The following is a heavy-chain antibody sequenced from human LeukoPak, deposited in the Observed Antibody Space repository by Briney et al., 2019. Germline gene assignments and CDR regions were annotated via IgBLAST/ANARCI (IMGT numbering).Heavy chain of an antibody. D-gene: IGHD5-18*01. Sequence: ASVKVSCKAPGYTFTSYDINWVRQATGQGLEWMGWMNPNSGNTGYAQKFQGRVPMTRNTSISTAYMELSSLRSEDTAVYYCAILLGYSYGVDAFDIWGRGTMVTVSS. CDR2: MNPNSGNT. J-gene: IGHJ3*02. CDR3: AILLGYSYGVDAFDI. CDR1: GYTFTSYD. V-gene: IGHV1-8*01.